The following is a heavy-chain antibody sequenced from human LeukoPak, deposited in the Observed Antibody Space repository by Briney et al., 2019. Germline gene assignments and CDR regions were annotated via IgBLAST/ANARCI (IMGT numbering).Heavy chain of an antibody. J-gene: IGHJ4*02. V-gene: IGHV3-23*01. CDR2: ISGSGGST. CDR3: AKDFRALGRVAVAGTVFDY. D-gene: IGHD6-13*01. Sequence: GGSLRLSCAASGSTFSSYAMSWVRQAPGKGLEWVSAISGSGGSTYYADSVKGRFTISRDKSKNTLYLQMNSLRAEDTAVYYCAKDFRALGRVAVAGTVFDYWGQGTLVTVSS. CDR1: GSTFSSYA.